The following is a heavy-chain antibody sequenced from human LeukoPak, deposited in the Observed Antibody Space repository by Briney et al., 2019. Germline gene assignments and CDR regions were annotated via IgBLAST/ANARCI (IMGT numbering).Heavy chain of an antibody. V-gene: IGHV3-23*01. CDR1: GFTFSNSD. CDR3: ARNGRYPGY. J-gene: IGHJ4*02. D-gene: IGHD3-9*01. Sequence: RGSLRLSCAASGFTFSNSDMSWVRQAPGKGLEWVSAISSSGGSTFYADSVKGRFTISGDDSKNTLYLQMNSLRVDDTAVYYCARNGRYPGYWGQGTLVTVSS. CDR2: ISSSGGST.